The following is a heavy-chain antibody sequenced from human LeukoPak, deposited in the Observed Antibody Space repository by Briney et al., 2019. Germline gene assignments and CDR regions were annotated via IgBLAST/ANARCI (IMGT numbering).Heavy chain of an antibody. Sequence: SVKVSCKASGYTFTGYYMHWVRQAPGQGLEWMGGIIPIFGTANYAQKFQGRVTITADESTSTACMELSSLRSEDTAVYYCATGQQLVQGFDYWGQGTLVTVSS. D-gene: IGHD6-13*01. J-gene: IGHJ4*02. CDR1: GYTFTGYY. V-gene: IGHV1-69*13. CDR3: ATGQQLVQGFDY. CDR2: IIPIFGTA.